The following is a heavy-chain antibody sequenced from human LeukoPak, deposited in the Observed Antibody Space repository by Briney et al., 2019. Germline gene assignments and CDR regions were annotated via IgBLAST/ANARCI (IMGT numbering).Heavy chain of an antibody. CDR3: ARHVSSNGDYALDY. Sequence: NPSETLSLTCTVSGGSISSSYWSWIRQPPGEGLEWIGYIYYSGSTNYNPSLRSRVTISLDTSKNQFSLRLTSVTAADTAVYYCARHVSSNGDYALDYWGQGSLVTVSS. V-gene: IGHV4-59*01. CDR2: IYYSGST. CDR1: GGSISSSY. J-gene: IGHJ4*02. D-gene: IGHD4-17*01.